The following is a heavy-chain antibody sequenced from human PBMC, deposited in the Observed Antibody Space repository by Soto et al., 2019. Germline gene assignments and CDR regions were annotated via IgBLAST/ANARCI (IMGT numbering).Heavy chain of an antibody. D-gene: IGHD3-16*01. CDR2: IKQDGSEK. V-gene: IGHV3-7*03. CDR1: GFSFSSYW. J-gene: IGHJ3*01. Sequence: PGGSLRLSCAASGFSFSSYWMSWVRQAPGKGLEWVANIKQDGSEKYYVDSVKGRFTISRDNAKNSLYLQMNSLRAEDTAVYYCENCGSHDAFDLWGQGTTVPVSS. CDR3: ENCGSHDAFDL.